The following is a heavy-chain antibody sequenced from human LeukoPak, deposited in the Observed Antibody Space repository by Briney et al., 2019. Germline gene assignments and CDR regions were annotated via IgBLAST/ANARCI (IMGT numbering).Heavy chain of an antibody. V-gene: IGHV4-59*01. CDR1: GGSISSYY. D-gene: IGHD3-10*01. CDR3: AHFYGSGTYYKAY. CDR2: IYYSGST. J-gene: IGHJ4*02. Sequence: QTWETLSLTCTVSGGSISSYYWSWIRQPPGKGLEWIGYIYYSGSTNYNPSLKSRVTISVDPSKNQFSLKLNSVTAADTAVYYCAHFYGSGTYYKAYWGQGTLVTVSS.